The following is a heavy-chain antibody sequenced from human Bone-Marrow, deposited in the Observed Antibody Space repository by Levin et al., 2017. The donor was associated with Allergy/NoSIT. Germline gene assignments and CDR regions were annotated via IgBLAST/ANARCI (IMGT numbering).Heavy chain of an antibody. Sequence: NTGGSLRLSCKASGYTFTSYGISWVRQAPGQGLEWMGWISAYNGNTNYAQKLQGRVTMTTDTSTSTAYMELRSLRSDDTAVYYCARMAPTLTWDIWGQGTMSPSLQ. CDR3: ARMAPTLTWDI. CDR1: GYTFTSYG. CDR2: ISAYNGNT. J-gene: IGHJ3*02. V-gene: IGHV1-18*01. D-gene: IGHD3-9*01.